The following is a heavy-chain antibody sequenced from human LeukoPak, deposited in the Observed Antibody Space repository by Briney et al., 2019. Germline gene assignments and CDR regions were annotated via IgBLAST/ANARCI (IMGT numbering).Heavy chain of an antibody. J-gene: IGHJ4*02. CDR3: AKEPGSTGAYDT. V-gene: IGHV3-30*02. D-gene: IGHD5-12*01. Sequence: GVSLRLSCAASGFTFSDCSMHWVRLAPGKGLEWVAFIRCDGIGKSYADSVKGRFTVSRDNSKNTLFLQMNSLRTEDTAVYYCAKEPGSTGAYDTWGQGTLVTVSS. CDR2: IRCDGIGK. CDR1: GFTFSDCS.